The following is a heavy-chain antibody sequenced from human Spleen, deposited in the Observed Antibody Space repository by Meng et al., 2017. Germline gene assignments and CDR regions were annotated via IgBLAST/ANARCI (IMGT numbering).Heavy chain of an antibody. CDR3: ARGEQEADM. V-gene: IGHV3-48*03. CDR2: ISSSGSHK. J-gene: IGHJ3*02. D-gene: IGHD6-13*01. CDR1: GFSFSSYE. Sequence: SCAASGFSFSSYEMNWVRQAPGKGLEWVSYISSSGSHKYYVDSVKGRFTISRDNAKNSLYLQMSSLRAEDTAVYYCARGEQEADMWGQGTMVTVSS.